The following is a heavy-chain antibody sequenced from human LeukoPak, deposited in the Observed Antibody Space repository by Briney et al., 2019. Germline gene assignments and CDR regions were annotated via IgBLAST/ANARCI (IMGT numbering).Heavy chain of an antibody. D-gene: IGHD2-15*01. J-gene: IGHJ3*02. CDR3: ARYAPAVVVVAASWAFDI. Sequence: GGSLRLSCAASGFTFDDYAMHWVRQAPGKGLEWVSGISWNSGSIGYADSVKGRFTISRDNAKNSLYLQMNSLRAEDTAVYYCARYAPAVVVVAASWAFDIWGQGTMVTVSS. CDR2: ISWNSGSI. CDR1: GFTFDDYA. V-gene: IGHV3-9*01.